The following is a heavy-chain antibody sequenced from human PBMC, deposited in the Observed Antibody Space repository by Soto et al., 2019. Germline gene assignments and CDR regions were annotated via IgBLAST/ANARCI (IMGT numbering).Heavy chain of an antibody. D-gene: IGHD5-18*01. CDR2: ISSSSSYT. CDR3: ARDSVDTVMFNLGYYGMDV. V-gene: IGHV3-11*05. Sequence: PGGSLRLSCAASGFTFSDYYMSWIRQAPGKGLEWVSYISSSSSYTNYADSVKGRFTISRDNAKNSLYLQMNSLRAEDTAVYYCARDSVDTVMFNLGYYGMDVWGQGTTVTVSS. CDR1: GFTFSDYY. J-gene: IGHJ6*02.